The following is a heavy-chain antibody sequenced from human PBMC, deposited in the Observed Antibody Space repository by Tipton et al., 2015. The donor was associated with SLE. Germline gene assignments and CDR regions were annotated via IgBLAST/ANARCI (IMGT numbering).Heavy chain of an antibody. Sequence: TLSLTCTVSGDSISSYYWSWIRQPPGKGLEWIGYIYYSGSTNYNPSLKSRVTISVDTSKNQFSLKLSSVTAADTAVYYCARAEQLADYWYFDLWGRGTLVTVSS. V-gene: IGHV4-59*01. CDR2: IYYSGST. CDR3: ARAEQLADYWYFDL. CDR1: GDSISSYY. J-gene: IGHJ2*01. D-gene: IGHD6-6*01.